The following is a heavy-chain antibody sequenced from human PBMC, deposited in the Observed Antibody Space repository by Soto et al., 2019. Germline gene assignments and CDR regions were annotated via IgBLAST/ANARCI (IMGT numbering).Heavy chain of an antibody. CDR1: GGTFSSYA. J-gene: IGHJ4*02. V-gene: IGHV1-69*01. CDR2: IIPIFGTA. Sequence: QVQLVQSGAEVKKPGSSVKVSCKASGGTFSSYAISWVRQAPGQGLEWMGGIIPIFGTANYAQKFQGRVTITADESTSTGYMELSSLRSEETDVYYCALYTAMAQGVDYWGQGTLVTVSS. D-gene: IGHD5-18*01. CDR3: ALYTAMAQGVDY.